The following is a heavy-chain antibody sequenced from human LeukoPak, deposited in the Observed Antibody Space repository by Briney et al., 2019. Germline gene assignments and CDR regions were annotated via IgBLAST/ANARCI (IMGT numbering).Heavy chain of an antibody. V-gene: IGHV4-34*01. CDR1: GGSFGGYY. CDR3: ARGTYYYDSSGYSRRPVIDY. J-gene: IGHJ4*02. CDR2: INHSGST. D-gene: IGHD3-22*01. Sequence: PSETLSLTCAVYGGSFGGYYWSWIRQPPGKGLEWIGEINHSGSTNYNPSLKSRVTISVDTSKNQFSLKLSSVTAADTAVYYCARGTYYYDSSGYSRRPVIDYWGQGTLVTVSS.